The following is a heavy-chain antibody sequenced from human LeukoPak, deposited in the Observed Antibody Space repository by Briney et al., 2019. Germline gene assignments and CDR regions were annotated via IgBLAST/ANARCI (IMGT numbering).Heavy chain of an antibody. CDR2: IYYSGST. Sequence: SETLSLTCTVSGGSISSYYWSWIRQPPGKGLEWIGYIYYSGSTNYNPSLKSRVTISVDTSKNQFSLKLSSVTAADTAVYYCARLRGYDFWSGYFNYYYYGMDVWGQGTTVTVSS. V-gene: IGHV4-59*08. CDR3: ARLRGYDFWSGYFNYYYYGMDV. CDR1: GGSISSYY. J-gene: IGHJ6*02. D-gene: IGHD3-3*01.